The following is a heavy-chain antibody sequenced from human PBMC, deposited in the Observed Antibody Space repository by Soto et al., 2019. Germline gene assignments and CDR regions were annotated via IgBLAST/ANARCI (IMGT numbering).Heavy chain of an antibody. Sequence: QVQLAQSGAEVKKPGASVTVSCKASGYTFTSHDINWVRQTTGQGLEWMGWMSPNNGHTGYAQNFQGRVSMTMNTSISTAYMEVTGLRSDDTAVYYCARRQNHDHARYFDLWGRGTPLTVSS. CDR2: MSPNNGHT. V-gene: IGHV1-8*01. J-gene: IGHJ2*01. CDR1: GYTFTSHD. CDR3: ARRQNHDHARYFDL.